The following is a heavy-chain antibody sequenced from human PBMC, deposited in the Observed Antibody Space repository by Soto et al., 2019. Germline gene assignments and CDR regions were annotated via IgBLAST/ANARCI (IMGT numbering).Heavy chain of an antibody. V-gene: IGHV3-48*01. J-gene: IGHJ6*03. D-gene: IGHD5-12*01. CDR1: GFTFSSYS. CDR2: ISSSSSTI. Sequence: GGSLRLSCAASGFTFSSYSMNWVRQAPGKGLEWVSYISSSSSTIYYADSVKGRFTISRDNAKNSLYLQMNSLRAEDTAVYYCAREGEGGYSGYDSFGDYYYMDVWGKGTTVTVSS. CDR3: AREGEGGYSGYDSFGDYYYMDV.